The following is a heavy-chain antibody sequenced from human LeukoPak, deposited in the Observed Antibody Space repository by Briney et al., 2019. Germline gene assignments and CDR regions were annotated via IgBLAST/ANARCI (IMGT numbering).Heavy chain of an antibody. V-gene: IGHV3-23*01. D-gene: IGHD5-18*01. CDR1: GFTFSSYA. J-gene: IGHJ4*02. CDR2: ISGSGGST. CDR3: AKVIGYSYGCVDY. Sequence: GGSLRLXCAASGFTFSSYAMSWVRRAPGKGLEWVSAISGSGGSTYYADSVKGRFTISRDNSKNTLYLQMNSLRAEDTAVYYCAKVIGYSYGCVDYWGQGTLVTVSS.